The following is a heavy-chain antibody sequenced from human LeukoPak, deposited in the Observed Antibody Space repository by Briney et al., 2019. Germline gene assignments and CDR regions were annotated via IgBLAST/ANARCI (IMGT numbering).Heavy chain of an antibody. CDR1: GGTFSSYA. J-gene: IGHJ4*02. CDR2: IIPILGIA. D-gene: IGHD3-22*01. CDR3: ARSYDSSGYLNY. Sequence: SVKVSCKASGGTFSSYAISWVRQAPGQGLEWMGRIIPILGIANYAQKFQGRVTITADKSTSTAYMELSSLRSEDTAVYYCARSYDSSGYLNYWGQGTLVTVSS. V-gene: IGHV1-69*04.